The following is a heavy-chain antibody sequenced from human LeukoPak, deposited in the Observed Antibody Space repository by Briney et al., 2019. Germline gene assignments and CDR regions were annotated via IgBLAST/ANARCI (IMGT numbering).Heavy chain of an antibody. D-gene: IGHD6-13*01. CDR1: GYTFTSYG. CDR3: ARVPYSSSWYDLVYFDY. Sequence: ASVKVSCKASGYTFTSYGISWVRQAPGQGLEWMGWISAYNGNTNYAQKLQGRVTMTTDTSTSTAYMELRSLRSDDTAVYYCARVPYSSSWYDLVYFDYWGQGTLVTVSS. J-gene: IGHJ4*02. CDR2: ISAYNGNT. V-gene: IGHV1-18*01.